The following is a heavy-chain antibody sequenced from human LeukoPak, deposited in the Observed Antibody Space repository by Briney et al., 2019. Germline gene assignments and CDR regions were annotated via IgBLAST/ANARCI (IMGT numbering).Heavy chain of an antibody. CDR1: GGSFSGYY. CDR2: INHSGST. D-gene: IGHD3-3*01. J-gene: IGHJ5*02. CDR3: ARFVTGLWSGYPNWFDP. V-gene: IGHV4-34*01. Sequence: SETLSLTCAVYGGSFSGYYWSWIRQPPGKGLEWIGEINHSGSTNYNPSLKSRVTISVDTSKNQFSLKLSSVTAADTAVYYCARFVTGLWSGYPNWFDPWGQGTLVTVSS.